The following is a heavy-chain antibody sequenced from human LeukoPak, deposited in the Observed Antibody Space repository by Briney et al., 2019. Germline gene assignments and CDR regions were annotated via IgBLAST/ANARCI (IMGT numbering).Heavy chain of an antibody. D-gene: IGHD6-19*01. CDR1: GFTFSSYG. CDR2: IRYDGSNK. V-gene: IGHV3-30*02. Sequence: PGGSLRLSCAASGFTFSSYGMHWVRQAPGKGLEWVAFIRYDGSNKYYADSVKGRFTISRDNAKNSLYLQMNSLRAEDTAVYYCAGDGGWGLYFDYWGQGTLVTVSS. J-gene: IGHJ4*02. CDR3: AGDGGWGLYFDY.